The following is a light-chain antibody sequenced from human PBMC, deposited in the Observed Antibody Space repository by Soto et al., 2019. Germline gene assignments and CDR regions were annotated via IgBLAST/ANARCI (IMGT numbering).Light chain of an antibody. Sequence: DIVMTQSPDSLAVSLGERATINCKSSQSVLYSSNNLNYLAWFQQKPGQPPQLLIYRASTRESGVPDRFSGSGSGTDFTLTISSLQAEDVAVYYCQQYHSTPITLGQGTRLEIK. CDR2: RAS. V-gene: IGKV4-1*01. J-gene: IGKJ5*01. CDR1: QSVLYSSNNLNY. CDR3: QQYHSTPIT.